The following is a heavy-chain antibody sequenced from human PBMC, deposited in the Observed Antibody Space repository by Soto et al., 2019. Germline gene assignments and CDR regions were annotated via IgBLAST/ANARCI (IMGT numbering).Heavy chain of an antibody. CDR3: ARGNDYGDYYFDY. D-gene: IGHD4-17*01. Sequence: PSETLSLTCTVSGASVSTGYWSWIRQPPGKGLEWIGFMYFGGSFNYNPSLTSRVTISVDTSKNQFSLKVTSVTAADTAVYYCARGNDYGDYYFDYWGQGTLVTVSS. V-gene: IGHV4-59*02. CDR1: GASVSTGY. J-gene: IGHJ4*02. CDR2: MYFGGSF.